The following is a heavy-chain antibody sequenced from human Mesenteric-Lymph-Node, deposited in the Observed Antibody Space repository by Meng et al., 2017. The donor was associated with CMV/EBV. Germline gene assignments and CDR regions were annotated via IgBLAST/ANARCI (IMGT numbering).Heavy chain of an antibody. CDR3: ARDEGLFSYFDY. CDR1: GGTLGTSA. Sequence: CKASGGTLGTSAISWVRQAPGQGLEWMGGIIPIYGTANYAQKFQGRVTITADKSTSTAYMELSSLRSEDTAVYYCARDEGLFSYFDYWGQGTLVTVSS. CDR2: IIPIYGTA. J-gene: IGHJ4*02. D-gene: IGHD2-21*01. V-gene: IGHV1-69*06.